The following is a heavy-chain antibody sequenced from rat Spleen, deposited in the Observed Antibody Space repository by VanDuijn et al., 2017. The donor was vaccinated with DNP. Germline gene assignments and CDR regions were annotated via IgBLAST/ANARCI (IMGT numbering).Heavy chain of an antibody. CDR2: ISLNDVNT. Sequence: EVQLVESGGGLVQPGKSLKLSCAASGFTFSNFGMYWIRQAPTKGLECVASISLNDVNTYYRNSVKGRFTISRDGAKSTLFLQMDSLRSEDTATYYCAIDLQTGRAWGQGTSVTVSS. D-gene: IGHD3-2*01. CDR3: AIDLQTGRA. CDR1: GFTFSNFG. J-gene: IGHJ4*01. V-gene: IGHV5-19*01.